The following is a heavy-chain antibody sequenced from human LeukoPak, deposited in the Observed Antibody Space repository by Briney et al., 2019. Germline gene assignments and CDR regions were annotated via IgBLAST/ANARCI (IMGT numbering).Heavy chain of an antibody. D-gene: IGHD3-22*01. V-gene: IGHV4-31*03. Sequence: SETLSLTCTVSGGSISSGGYYWSWIRQHPGKSLEWIGYIYYSGSTYYNPSLKSRVTISVDTSKNQFSLKLSSVTAADTAVYYCARDLPYYDSSGYPGIWGQGTMVTVSS. CDR3: ARDLPYYDSSGYPGI. CDR2: IYYSGST. J-gene: IGHJ3*02. CDR1: GGSISSGGYY.